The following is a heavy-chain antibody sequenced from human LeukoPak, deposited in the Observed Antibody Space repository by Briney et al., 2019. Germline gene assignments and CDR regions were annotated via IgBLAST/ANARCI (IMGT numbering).Heavy chain of an antibody. CDR1: GYTLTELS. V-gene: IGHV1-46*01. CDR3: AREGAGVAARPLDY. Sequence: ASVKVSCKVSGYTLTELSMHWVRQAPGQGLEWMGIINPSGGSTSYAQKFQGRVTMTRDMSTSTVYMELSSLRSDDTAVYYCAREGAGVAARPLDYWGQGTLVTVSS. J-gene: IGHJ4*02. D-gene: IGHD6-6*01. CDR2: INPSGGST.